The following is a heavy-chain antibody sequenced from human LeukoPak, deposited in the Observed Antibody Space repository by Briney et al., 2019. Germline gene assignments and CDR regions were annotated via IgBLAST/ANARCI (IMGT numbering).Heavy chain of an antibody. V-gene: IGHV1-18*01. Sequence: GASVKVSCKASSYTFTNYAFTWVRQAPGQGLEWMGWISAYNGNTNYAQKLQGRVSMTEDTSTDTAYMELSSLRSEDTAMYYCATSYFDILTGYRPLSYWGQGTLVTVSS. CDR1: SYTFTNYA. D-gene: IGHD3-9*01. CDR3: ATSYFDILTGYRPLSY. CDR2: ISAYNGNT. J-gene: IGHJ4*02.